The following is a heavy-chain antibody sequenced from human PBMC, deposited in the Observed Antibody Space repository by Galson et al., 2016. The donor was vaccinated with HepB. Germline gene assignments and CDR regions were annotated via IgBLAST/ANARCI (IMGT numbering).Heavy chain of an antibody. CDR1: GFSFSSYD. D-gene: IGHD3-22*01. J-gene: IGHJ4*02. Sequence: SLRLSCAASGFSFSSYDMHWVRQATGKGLEWVSAIGTSGATCYSDSVRGRFTISRENARDSFYLQMNGLTAGDTALYYCVRAFTTTWYHFDYWGQGTVVTVSS. CDR2: IGTSGAT. CDR3: VRAFTTTWYHFDY. V-gene: IGHV3-13*01.